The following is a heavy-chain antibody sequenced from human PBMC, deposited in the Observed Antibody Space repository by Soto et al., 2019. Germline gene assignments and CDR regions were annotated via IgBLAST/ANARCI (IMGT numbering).Heavy chain of an antibody. CDR2: IKNKADGGAT. CDR3: TRHRIIWANHMTAAVSNDGFDI. D-gene: IGHD2-21*02. Sequence: GGSLRLSCAAPCFGFSKAWVHWVPPAPGEGVGWGARIKNKADGGATDYAAPVKGRFTISRDDSRSMLYLQMNSLKPEDTAIYFCTRHRIIWANHMTAAVSNDGFDIWGQGTMVTVSS. CDR1: CFGFSKAW. V-gene: IGHV3-15*07. J-gene: IGHJ3*02.